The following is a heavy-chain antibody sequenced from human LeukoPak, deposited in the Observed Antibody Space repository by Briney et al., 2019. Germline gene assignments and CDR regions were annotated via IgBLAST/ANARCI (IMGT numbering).Heavy chain of an antibody. CDR1: GGSISSSSYY. D-gene: IGHD1-26*01. CDR2: IYYSGST. CDR3: ARHRLPNLVGATTFWLSRPDAFDI. J-gene: IGHJ3*02. Sequence: SETLSLTCTVSGGSISSSSYYWGWIRQPPGKGLEWIGSIYYSGSTYYNPSLKSRVTISVDTSKNQFSLKLSSVTAADTAVYYCARHRLPNLVGATTFWLSRPDAFDIWGQGTMVTVSS. V-gene: IGHV4-39*01.